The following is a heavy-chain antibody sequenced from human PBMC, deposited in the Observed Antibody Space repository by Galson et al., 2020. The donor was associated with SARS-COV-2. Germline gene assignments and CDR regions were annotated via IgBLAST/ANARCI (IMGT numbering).Heavy chain of an antibody. J-gene: IGHJ6*02. V-gene: IGHV4-4*07. D-gene: IGHD3-10*01. CDR1: GGSISSYY. Sequence: SETLSLTCTVSGGSISSYYWSWIRQPAGKGLEWIGRIYTSGSTNYNPSLKSRVTMSVDTSKNQFSLKLSSVTAADTAVYYCARGEGILWFWEFITNYGMDVWGQGTTVTVSS. CDR3: ARGEGILWFWEFITNYGMDV. CDR2: IYTSGST.